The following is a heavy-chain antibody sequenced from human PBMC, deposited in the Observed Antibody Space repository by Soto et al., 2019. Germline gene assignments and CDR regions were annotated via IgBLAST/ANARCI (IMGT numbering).Heavy chain of an antibody. CDR3: ASGLWHQLVLFAASGGNWFDP. V-gene: IGHV1-18*04. CDR2: ISAYNGNT. Sequence: GAPLHVSWWPPGYTFTRRGISWLRPTPGQGLEWMGRISAYNGNTNYTQKLQGRVTMTTGTTTSTAYMELRSLRSDDTAVYYYASGLWHQLVLFAASGGNWFDPWGQGTLVTVSS. D-gene: IGHD6-13*01. J-gene: IGHJ5*02. CDR1: GYTFTRRG.